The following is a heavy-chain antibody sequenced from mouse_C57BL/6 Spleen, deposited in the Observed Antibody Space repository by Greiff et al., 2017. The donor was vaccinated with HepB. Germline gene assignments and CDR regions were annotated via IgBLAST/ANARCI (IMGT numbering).Heavy chain of an antibody. CDR2: IDPETGGT. J-gene: IGHJ2*01. D-gene: IGHD1-1*01. Sequence: QVQLQQSGAELVRPGASVTLSCKASGYTFTDYEMHWVKQTPVHGLEWIGAIDPETGGTAYNQKFKGKAILTADKSSSTAYMELRSLTSEDSAVYYCTRTSITTVVATPYYFDYWGQGTTLTVSS. V-gene: IGHV1-15*01. CDR1: GYTFTDYE. CDR3: TRTSITTVVATPYYFDY.